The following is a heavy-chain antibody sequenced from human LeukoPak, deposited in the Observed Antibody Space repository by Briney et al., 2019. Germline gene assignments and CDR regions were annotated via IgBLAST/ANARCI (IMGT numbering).Heavy chain of an antibody. Sequence: ASVKVSCKTSGGTFNNSAISWVRQAPGQGLEWLGGIMPLFGTAGYAQKFQGRVTITKDESTRTVYLELTSLTSDDTAVYYCARDDHGDYGSGWFDPWGQGTLVSVSS. V-gene: IGHV1-69*05. CDR3: ARDDHGDYGSGWFDP. D-gene: IGHD4-17*01. CDR1: GGTFNNSA. CDR2: IMPLFGTA. J-gene: IGHJ5*02.